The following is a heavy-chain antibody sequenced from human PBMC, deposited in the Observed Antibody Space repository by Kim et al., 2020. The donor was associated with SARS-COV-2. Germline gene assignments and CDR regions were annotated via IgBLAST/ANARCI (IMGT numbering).Heavy chain of an antibody. CDR1: GFTFSSYA. CDR3: ARDRRDGCSFDY. Sequence: GGSLRLSCAASGFTFSSYAMHWVRQAPGKGLEWVAVISYDGSNKYYADSVKGRFTISRDTSKNTLYLQMNSLRAEDAAVYYCARDRRDGCSFDYWGQGTL. J-gene: IGHJ4*02. D-gene: IGHD6-19*01. V-gene: IGHV3-30-3*01. CDR2: ISYDGSNK.